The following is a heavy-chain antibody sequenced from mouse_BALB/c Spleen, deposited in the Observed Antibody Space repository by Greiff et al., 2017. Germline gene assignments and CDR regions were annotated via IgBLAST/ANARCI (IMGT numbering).Heavy chain of an antibody. CDR3: ARSGNYNFAYYYAMDY. CDR1: GYSLTDYI. V-gene: IGHV1-39*01. D-gene: IGHD2-1*01. Sequence: VQLQQSGPELVKPSPSVSMSCTVSGYSLTDYIILWVSQRHGKGLEWIGNIYPYYGSNSYNLKFKGQATLTVDRSSSTAYMQLNCLTSEDSAVYYCARSGNYNFAYYYAMDYWGQGTSVTVSS. J-gene: IGHJ4*01. CDR2: IYPYYGSN.